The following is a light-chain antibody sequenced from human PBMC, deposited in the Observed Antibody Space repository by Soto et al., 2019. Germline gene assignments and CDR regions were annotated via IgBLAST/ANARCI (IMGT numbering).Light chain of an antibody. CDR2: LGS. Sequence: DVVMTQSPLSLPVTPGEPASISCRSSQSLLHSNGYNYLDWYLQKPGQSPQLLIYLGSYRASGVPDRFSGSGSGKDFKLKISRVEAEDVGVYYCMQALQTRTFGQGTKVEI. CDR3: MQALQTRT. CDR1: QSLLHSNGYNY. J-gene: IGKJ1*01. V-gene: IGKV2-28*01.